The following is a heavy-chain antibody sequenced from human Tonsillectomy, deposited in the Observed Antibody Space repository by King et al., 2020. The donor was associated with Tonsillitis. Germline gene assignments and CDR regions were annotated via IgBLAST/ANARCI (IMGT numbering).Heavy chain of an antibody. CDR2: INPNSGGT. CDR1: GYTFTGYY. D-gene: IGHD6-19*01. Sequence: QLVQSGAEVKKPGASVKVSCKASGYTFTGYYMHWVRQAPGQGLEWMGWINPNSGGTNYAQKFQCRVTMTMDTSITTSYMELSSLRSDDTAVYYCARCSSGWYNWFDPWGQGTLVTVSS. J-gene: IGHJ5*02. V-gene: IGHV1-2*02. CDR3: ARCSSGWYNWFDP.